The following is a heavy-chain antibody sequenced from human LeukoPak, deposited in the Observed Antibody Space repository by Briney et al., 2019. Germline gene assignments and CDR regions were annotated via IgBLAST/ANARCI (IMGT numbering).Heavy chain of an antibody. D-gene: IGHD6-13*01. V-gene: IGHV3-33*01. Sequence: TGGSLRLSCAASGFTFSSYGMHWVRQAPGKGLEWVAVIWYDGSNKYYADSVKGRFTISRDNSKNTLYLQMNSLRAEDTAVYYCARHSSTRGYFDYWGQGTLVTVSS. CDR3: ARHSSTRGYFDY. CDR1: GFTFSSYG. CDR2: IWYDGSNK. J-gene: IGHJ4*02.